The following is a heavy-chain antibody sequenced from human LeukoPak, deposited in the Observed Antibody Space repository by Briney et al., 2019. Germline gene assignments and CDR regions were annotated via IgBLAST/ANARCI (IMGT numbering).Heavy chain of an antibody. Sequence: GXSLRLSCAASGFTFSSYEMNWVRQAPGKGVEWVSYISSSGSTIYYADSVKGRFTISRDNAKNSLYLQMNSLRAEDTAVYYCARVSAAAGTFDYWGQGTLVTVSS. V-gene: IGHV3-48*03. CDR1: GFTFSSYE. CDR3: ARVSAAAGTFDY. J-gene: IGHJ4*02. D-gene: IGHD6-13*01. CDR2: ISSSGSTI.